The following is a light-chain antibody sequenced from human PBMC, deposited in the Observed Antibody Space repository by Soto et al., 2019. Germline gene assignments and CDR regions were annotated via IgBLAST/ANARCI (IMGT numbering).Light chain of an antibody. CDR3: QQYATSPPRT. CDR1: QSVSNNF. V-gene: IGKV3-20*01. J-gene: IGKJ1*01. CDR2: GAS. Sequence: EIGLAQSPGTLSLSLGERATLSCRASQSVSNNFLAWYQQKPGQAPRLLIYGASSRATGIPDRFSGSGSGTDFTLTISRLETEDFGVYYCQQYATSPPRTFGQGTKVDIK.